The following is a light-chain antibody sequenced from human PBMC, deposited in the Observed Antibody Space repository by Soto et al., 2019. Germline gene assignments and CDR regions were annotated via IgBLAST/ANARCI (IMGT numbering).Light chain of an antibody. V-gene: IGKV3-11*01. CDR1: QSVSSN. Sequence: EIVMTQSPATLSVSPGERTTLSCRASQSVSSNLAWYQQKVGQAPRLLIYGASTRATGIPARFSGSGSGTDFTLTISSLEPEDFAVYYCQQRSNWPPSITFGQGTRLEIK. CDR3: QQRSNWPPSIT. CDR2: GAS. J-gene: IGKJ5*01.